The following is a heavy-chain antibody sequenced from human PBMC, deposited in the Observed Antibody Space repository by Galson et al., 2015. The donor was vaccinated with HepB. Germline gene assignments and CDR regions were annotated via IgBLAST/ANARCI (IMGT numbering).Heavy chain of an antibody. D-gene: IGHD3-22*01. J-gene: IGHJ4*02. CDR2: IRSKAYGGTT. Sequence: SLRLSCAASGFTFGDYAMSWFRQAPGKGLEWVGFIRSKAYGGTTEYAASVKGRFTISRDDSKSIAYLQVNSLKTEDTAVYYCTRDSPPPYYYDSRSPNFFDYWGQGTLVTVSS. V-gene: IGHV3-49*03. CDR3: TRDSPPPYYYDSRSPNFFDY. CDR1: GFTFGDYA.